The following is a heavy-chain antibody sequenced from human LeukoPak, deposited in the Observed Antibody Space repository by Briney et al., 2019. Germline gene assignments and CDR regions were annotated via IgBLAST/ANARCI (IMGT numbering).Heavy chain of an antibody. CDR3: ARDYCSGGSCYPWYFDF. J-gene: IGHJ2*01. D-gene: IGHD2-15*01. V-gene: IGHV4-59*01. CDR2: IYYSGST. CDR1: GGSISSYY. Sequence: MSSETLSLTCTVSGGSISSYYWSWIRQPPGKGLEWIGYIYYSGSTNFNPSLKSRVTKSVDTSKNQFSLKLSSVTAADTAVYYCARDYCSGGSCYPWYFDFWGRGTLVAVSS.